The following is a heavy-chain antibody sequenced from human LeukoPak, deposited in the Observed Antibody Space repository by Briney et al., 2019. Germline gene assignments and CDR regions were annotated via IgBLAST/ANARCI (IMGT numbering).Heavy chain of an antibody. J-gene: IGHJ4*02. CDR2: ISYDGSNK. D-gene: IGHD3-10*01. CDR3: AKSMVRGVIASFDY. Sequence: GGSLRLSCAASGFTFSSYSMNWVRQAPGKGLEWVAVISYDGSNKYYADSVKGRFTISRDNSKNTLYLQMNSLRAEDTAVYYRAKSMVRGVIASFDYWGQGTLVTVSS. V-gene: IGHV3-30*18. CDR1: GFTFSSYS.